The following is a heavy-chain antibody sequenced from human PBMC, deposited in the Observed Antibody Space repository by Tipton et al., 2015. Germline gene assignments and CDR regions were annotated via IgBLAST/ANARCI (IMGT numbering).Heavy chain of an antibody. CDR2: INPSSSGP. Sequence: QLVQSGAEVKKPGASVKVSCKASGYTFRNYDINWVRQAPGQGLEWMGIINPSSSGPTYAQKFQGRLTLTRDTSTTTVYMELSSLTSDDTAVYFCARAYGGSRRYFDYWGQGTLITVSS. CDR1: GYTFRNYD. V-gene: IGHV1-46*01. D-gene: IGHD4-23*01. J-gene: IGHJ4*02. CDR3: ARAYGGSRRYFDY.